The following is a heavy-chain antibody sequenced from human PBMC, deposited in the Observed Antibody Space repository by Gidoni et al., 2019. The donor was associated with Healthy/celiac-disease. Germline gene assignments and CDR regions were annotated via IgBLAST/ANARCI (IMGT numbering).Heavy chain of an antibody. D-gene: IGHD3-22*01. V-gene: IGHV3-64D*09. CDR1: GFPFSSYA. CDR3: VKTYDRAGAPLN. J-gene: IGHJ4*02. CDR2: ISSNGGST. Sequence: EVQLVESGGGLVQPGGSLRLPCSASGFPFSSYAMHWVRPAPGKGLEYVSAISSNGGSTYYADSVKGRFTISRDNSKNTLYLQMSSLRAEDTAVYYCVKTYDRAGAPLNWGQGTLVTVSS.